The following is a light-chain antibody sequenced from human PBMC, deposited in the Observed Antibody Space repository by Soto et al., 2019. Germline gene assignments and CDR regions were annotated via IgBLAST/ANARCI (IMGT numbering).Light chain of an antibody. V-gene: IGLV2-8*01. CDR3: SSFAGSNNFPYV. CDR2: EIN. J-gene: IGLJ1*01. CDR1: SSDVGAYDY. Sequence: QSALTQPPSASESAGQSVTISCTGTSSDVGAYDYVSWYQQHPGKAPKLMIYEINKRPSGVPDRFSGSKSGNTASLTVSGLQAEDEADYYCSSFAGSNNFPYVFGTGTKVTVL.